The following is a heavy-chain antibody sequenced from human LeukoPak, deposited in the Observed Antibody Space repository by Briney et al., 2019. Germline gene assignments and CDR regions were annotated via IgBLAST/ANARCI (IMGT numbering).Heavy chain of an antibody. CDR2: IYYSGST. V-gene: IGHV4-59*08. Sequence: PSETLSLTCTVSGGSMSSYYWSWIRQPPGKGLEWIGYIYYSGSTKYNPSLKSRVTISVDTSKNQFSLKLSSVTAADTAVYYCARTDPGYSSGWYEGFDYWGQGTLVTVSS. D-gene: IGHD6-19*01. CDR1: GGSMSSYY. J-gene: IGHJ4*02. CDR3: ARTDPGYSSGWYEGFDY.